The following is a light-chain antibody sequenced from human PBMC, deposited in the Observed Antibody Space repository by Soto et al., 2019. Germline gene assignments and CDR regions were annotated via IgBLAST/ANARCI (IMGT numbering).Light chain of an antibody. CDR3: QQYNNWPPIT. CDR1: QSISNK. V-gene: IGKV3-15*01. CDR2: GAS. Sequence: EIVMTQSPATLSVSPGERATLSCRASQSISNKLAWYQQKPGQAPRLLIYGASTRATGIPARFSGSGSGTEFTLTISSLQSEDFAVYCCQQYNNWPPITFGQGTRLESK. J-gene: IGKJ5*01.